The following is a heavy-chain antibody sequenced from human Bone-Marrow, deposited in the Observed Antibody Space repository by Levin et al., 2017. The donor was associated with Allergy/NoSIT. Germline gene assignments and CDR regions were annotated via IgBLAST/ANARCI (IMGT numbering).Heavy chain of an antibody. D-gene: IGHD1-1*01. J-gene: IGHJ3*02. Sequence: GGSLRLSCVASGFNFNDYSMHWIRQAPGKGLEWVAFIGDTSAYMYYSPSVQGRFTISRDNAKMSLYLQMTTLRAEDTAVYYCARPTAGTLGAFDIWGQGTMVTVSS. V-gene: IGHV3-21*01. CDR3: ARPTAGTLGAFDI. CDR2: IGDTSAYM. CDR1: GFNFNDYS.